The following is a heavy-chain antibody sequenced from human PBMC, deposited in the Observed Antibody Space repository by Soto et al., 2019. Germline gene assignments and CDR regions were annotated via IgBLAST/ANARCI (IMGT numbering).Heavy chain of an antibody. CDR2: ISLYNGNT. CDR1: DFSFTSHG. D-gene: IGHD2-2*01. J-gene: IGHJ4*02. V-gene: IGHV1-18*04. Sequence: QIQLVQSGPEVKKPGASMKVSCKAYDFSFTSHGISWVRQAPGQGLEWMGWISLYNGNTNYAQQFQCRVNMTTDTSTSTAYMELRSLISDDTAMYFCAIYHLELFRFDYWGQGTLVTVSS. CDR3: AIYHLELFRFDY.